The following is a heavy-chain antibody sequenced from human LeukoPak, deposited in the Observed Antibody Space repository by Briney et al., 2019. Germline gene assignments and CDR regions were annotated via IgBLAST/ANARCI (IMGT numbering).Heavy chain of an antibody. CDR2: INAGNGNT. V-gene: IGHV1-3*01. Sequence: ASVKVSCKASGYTFTSYAMHWVRQAPGQRLEWMGWINAGNGNTKYSQKFQGRVTITRDTSTSTVYMELSSLRSEDTAVYYCARDMTYSSSFRGAFDIWGQGTMVTVSS. J-gene: IGHJ3*02. CDR3: ARDMTYSSSFRGAFDI. CDR1: GYTFTSYA. D-gene: IGHD6-6*01.